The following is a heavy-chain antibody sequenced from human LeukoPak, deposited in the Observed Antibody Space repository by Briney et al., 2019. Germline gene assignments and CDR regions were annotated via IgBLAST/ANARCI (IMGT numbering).Heavy chain of an antibody. Sequence: GESLKISCKASGYTFTDFWICWVRQMPGKGLEWMGIIYPGDSDTRYSPSFEGQVTISADKSIATAYLQWSSLKASDTATYFCARVTPIQIFDYLGQGSLVTVSS. CDR3: ARVTPIQIFDY. V-gene: IGHV5-51*01. D-gene: IGHD2-21*02. CDR2: IYPGDSDT. CDR1: GYTFTDFW. J-gene: IGHJ4*02.